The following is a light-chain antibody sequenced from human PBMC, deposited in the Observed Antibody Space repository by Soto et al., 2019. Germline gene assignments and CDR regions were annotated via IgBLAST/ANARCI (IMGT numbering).Light chain of an antibody. J-gene: IGKJ4*01. V-gene: IGKV4-1*01. CDR1: RSLLHTSNNENH. CDR2: WAS. Sequence: DIVMTQSPDSLSVSLGERATINCKASRSLLHTSNNENHLAWYQQKPGQPPKLLISWASTRESGVPDRFTGSGSETDFSLTISGLQAEYVAVYYCHQYYSIPLTFGGGTKVEI. CDR3: HQYYSIPLT.